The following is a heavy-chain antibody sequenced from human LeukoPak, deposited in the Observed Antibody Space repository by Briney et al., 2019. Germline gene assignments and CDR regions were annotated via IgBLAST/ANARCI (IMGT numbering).Heavy chain of an antibody. Sequence: ASVKVSCKASGYTFTGYYMHWVRQAPGQGLGWMGWINPNSGGTNYAQKFQGWVTMTRDTSTSTAYMELSRLRSDDTAVYYCARVSGSSGFDYWGQGTLVTVSS. J-gene: IGHJ4*02. CDR2: INPNSGGT. D-gene: IGHD6-19*01. CDR3: ARVSGSSGFDY. V-gene: IGHV1-2*04. CDR1: GYTFTGYY.